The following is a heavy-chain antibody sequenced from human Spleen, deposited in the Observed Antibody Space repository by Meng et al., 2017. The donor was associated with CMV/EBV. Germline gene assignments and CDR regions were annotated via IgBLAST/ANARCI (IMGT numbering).Heavy chain of an antibody. CDR1: GFTVSDYA. V-gene: IGHV3-23*03. Sequence: SGFTVSDYAMSWVRQALGKGLEWVSVIYSGGSITLYGDSVKGRFTISRDDSKNTLYLQMNSLSAEDTAVYFCAKHYGSGTYYNLFDYWGQGTLVTVSS. J-gene: IGHJ4*02. CDR2: IYSGGSIT. D-gene: IGHD3-10*01. CDR3: AKHYGSGTYYNLFDY.